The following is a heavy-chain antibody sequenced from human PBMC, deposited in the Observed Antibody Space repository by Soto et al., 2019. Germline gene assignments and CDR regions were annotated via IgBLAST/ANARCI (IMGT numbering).Heavy chain of an antibody. CDR1: GGSFGKSA. Sequence: SVKVSCKASGGSFGKSAINWVRQTPGQGLEWLGGFIPVYRALNYAQKFQGRVTITADESTGTAYMTLSSLASDDTAVYYCATGVIWIGYFTVDSWGQGTRVTVSS. CDR2: FIPVYRAL. D-gene: IGHD3-3*01. V-gene: IGHV1-69*13. CDR3: ATGVIWIGYFTVDS. J-gene: IGHJ4*02.